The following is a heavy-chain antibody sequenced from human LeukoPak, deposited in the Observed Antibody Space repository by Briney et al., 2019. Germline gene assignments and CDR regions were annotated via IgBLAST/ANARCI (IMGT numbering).Heavy chain of an antibody. D-gene: IGHD3-22*01. J-gene: IGHJ3*02. CDR1: GGSFSGYY. CDR3: ARGTDYYDSSGLSWWDAFDI. Sequence: SSETLSLTCAVYGGSFSGYYWSWIRQPPGKGLEWIGEINHSGSTNYNPSLKSRVTISVDRSKNQFSLKLSSVTAADTAVYYCARGTDYYDSSGLSWWDAFDIWGQGTMVTVSS. V-gene: IGHV4-34*01. CDR2: INHSGST.